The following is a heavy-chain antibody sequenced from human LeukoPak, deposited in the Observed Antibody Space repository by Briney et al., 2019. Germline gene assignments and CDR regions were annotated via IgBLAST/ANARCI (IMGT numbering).Heavy chain of an antibody. CDR1: GGSFSDYY. D-gene: IGHD3-22*01. CDR3: ARVQDFETRGYYLGY. Sequence: SETLSLTCAVYGGSFSDYYWNWIRQAPGKGLEWIGEINHSGSTNYNPSLKSRVTMSVDTFKNQFSLTLSSVTAADTAVYYCARVQDFETRGYYLGYWGHGTLVTVSS. CDR2: INHSGST. J-gene: IGHJ4*01. V-gene: IGHV4-34*01.